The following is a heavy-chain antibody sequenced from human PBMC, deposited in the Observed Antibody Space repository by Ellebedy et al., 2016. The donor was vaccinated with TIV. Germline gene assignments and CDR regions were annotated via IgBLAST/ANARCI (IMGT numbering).Heavy chain of an antibody. CDR1: GGSISSGGYY. D-gene: IGHD2-8*01. CDR2: IFYSGST. J-gene: IGHJ6*02. V-gene: IGHV4-31*03. Sequence: MPSETLSLTCTVSGGSISSGGYYWSWIRPHPGKGLEWTGYIFYSGSTYYNPSLKRRVTISVDTSKKQFFLKLCSVTAADTAVYYCAGGSTNGDYPFYYYYGMDVWGQGTTVTGSS. CDR3: AGGSTNGDYPFYYYYGMDV.